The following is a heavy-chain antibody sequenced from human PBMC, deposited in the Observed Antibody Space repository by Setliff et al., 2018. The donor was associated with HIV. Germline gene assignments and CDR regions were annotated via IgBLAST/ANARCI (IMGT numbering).Heavy chain of an antibody. CDR2: ISSSSSYI. V-gene: IGHV3-21*01. CDR1: GFTFSSYS. D-gene: IGHD5-12*01. Sequence: PGGSLRLSCAASGFTFSSYSMNWVRQAPGKGLEWVSSISSSSSYIYYADSAKGRFTISRDNAKNSLYLQMNSLRAEDTAVYYCARDRASGYDGVDAFDIWGQGTMVTVSS. CDR3: ARDRASGYDGVDAFDI. J-gene: IGHJ3*02.